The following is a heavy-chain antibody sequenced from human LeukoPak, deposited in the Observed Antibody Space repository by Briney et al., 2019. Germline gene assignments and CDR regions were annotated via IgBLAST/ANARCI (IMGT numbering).Heavy chain of an antibody. J-gene: IGHJ6*03. Sequence: PGGSLRLSCAASGFTFSSYSMNWVRQAPGKGLEWVSSISSSSSYIYYADSVKGRFTISRDNAKNSLYLQMNSLRAEDTAVYHCARDSNYHNYYYYYYMDVWGKGTTVTVSS. CDR2: ISSSSSYI. CDR1: GFTFSSYS. V-gene: IGHV3-21*01. CDR3: ARDSNYHNYYYYYYMDV. D-gene: IGHD4/OR15-4a*01.